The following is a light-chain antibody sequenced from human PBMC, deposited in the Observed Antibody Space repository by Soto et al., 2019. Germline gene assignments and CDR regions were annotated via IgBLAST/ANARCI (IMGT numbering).Light chain of an antibody. J-gene: IGKJ3*01. CDR3: QQRSNCQFT. CDR2: DAS. Sequence: EIVLTQSPATLSLSPGERATLSCRASQGVSSYLAWYQQKPGQAPRLLIYDASNRATGIPARFSGSGPGTDFTLTISSLEPEDFAVYYCQQRSNCQFTFGPGTKVDIK. V-gene: IGKV3D-11*01. CDR1: QGVSSY.